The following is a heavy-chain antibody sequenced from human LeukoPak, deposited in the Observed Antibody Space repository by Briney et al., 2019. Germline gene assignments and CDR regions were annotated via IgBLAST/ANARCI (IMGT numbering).Heavy chain of an antibody. V-gene: IGHV1-18*04. J-gene: IGHJ4*02. CDR2: ISAYNGNT. D-gene: IGHD3-3*01. Sequence: ASVKVSCKASGYTFTGYYMHWVRQAPGQGLEWMGWISAYNGNTNYAQKLQGRVTMTTDTSTSTAYMELRSLRSDDTAVYYCARVAADYDFWSGQIFDYWGQGTLVTVSS. CDR1: GYTFTGYY. CDR3: ARVAADYDFWSGQIFDY.